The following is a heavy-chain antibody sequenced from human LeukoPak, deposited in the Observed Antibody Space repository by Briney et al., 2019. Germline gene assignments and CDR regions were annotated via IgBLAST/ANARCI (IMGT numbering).Heavy chain of an antibody. CDR1: GFTFSSYS. V-gene: IGHV3-48*04. CDR2: ISSSGSTI. J-gene: IGHJ4*02. D-gene: IGHD3-22*01. CDR3: AREGLHFDYYDSSGYYDY. Sequence: PGGSLRLSCAASGFTFSSYSMNWVRQAPGKGLEWVSYISSSGSTIYYADSVKGRFTISRDNAKNSLYLQMNSLRAEDTAVYYCAREGLHFDYYDSSGYYDYWGQGTLVTVSS.